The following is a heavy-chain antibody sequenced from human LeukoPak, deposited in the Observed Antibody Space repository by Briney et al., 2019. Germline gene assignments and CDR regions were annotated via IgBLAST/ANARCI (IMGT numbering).Heavy chain of an antibody. CDR2: IYHSGST. Sequence: SETLSLTCAVSGGSISSSNWWSWVRQPPGKGLEWIGEIYHSGSTNYNPSLKSRVTISVDKSKNQFSLKLSSVTAADTAVYYCARVTSIAVAGGIDYWGQGTLVTVSS. CDR1: GGSISSSNW. V-gene: IGHV4-4*02. CDR3: ARVTSIAVAGGIDY. D-gene: IGHD6-19*01. J-gene: IGHJ4*02.